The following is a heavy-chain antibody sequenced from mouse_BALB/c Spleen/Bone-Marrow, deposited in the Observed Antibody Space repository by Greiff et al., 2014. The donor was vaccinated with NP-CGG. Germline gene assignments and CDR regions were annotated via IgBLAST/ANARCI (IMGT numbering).Heavy chain of an antibody. D-gene: IGHD3-2*01. CDR1: GYTFTSYD. CDR3: ARWGDRSGYGFAY. V-gene: IGHV1S56*01. CDR2: IYPVDGST. Sequence: QVQLKESGPELVKPGALVKISCKASGYTFTSYDINWVKQRPGQGLEWIGWIYPVDGSTNYNEKFKGKATLTADKSSSTAYMQLSSLTSENSAVYFCARWGDRSGYGFAYWGQGTLVTVSA. J-gene: IGHJ3*01.